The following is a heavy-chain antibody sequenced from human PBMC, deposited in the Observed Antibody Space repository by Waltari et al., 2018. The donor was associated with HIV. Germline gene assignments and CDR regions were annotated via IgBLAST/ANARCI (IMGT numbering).Heavy chain of an antibody. CDR1: GGPTSSYY. D-gene: IGHD5-18*01. J-gene: IGHJ6*02. CDR2: IYYSGST. CDR3: ARDRIVDTAMVYYYYGMDV. V-gene: IGHV4-59*01. Sequence: QVQLQESGPGLVKPSETLSLTCTVTGGPTSSYYWTWIRQPPGKGLEWIGYIYYSGSTNYNPSLKSRVTISVDTSKNQFSLKLSSVTAADTAVYYCARDRIVDTAMVYYYYGMDVWGQGTTVTVSS.